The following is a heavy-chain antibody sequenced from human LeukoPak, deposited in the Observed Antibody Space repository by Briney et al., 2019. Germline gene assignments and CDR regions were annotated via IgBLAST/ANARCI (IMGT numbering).Heavy chain of an antibody. J-gene: IGHJ5*02. D-gene: IGHD2-15*01. Sequence: ASVKVSCKASGYTFTSYGINWVRQAPGQGLEWMGWLSAYNGNTNYAQKLQGRVTMTTDTSTSTAYMELRSLRSDDTAVYYCARDSRYCSGGSCYPNWFDPWGHGTPVTVSS. CDR3: ARDSRYCSGGSCYPNWFDP. CDR1: GYTFTSYG. V-gene: IGHV1-18*04. CDR2: LSAYNGNT.